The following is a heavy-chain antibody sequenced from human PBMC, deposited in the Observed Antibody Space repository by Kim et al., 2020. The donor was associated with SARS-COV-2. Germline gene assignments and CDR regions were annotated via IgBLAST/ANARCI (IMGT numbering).Heavy chain of an antibody. Sequence: GGSLRLFCAASGFTFSSFSMNWVRQAPGKGLEWVSFISGTGKTLYYADSVKGRFTISRDNAKSSLFLQMNSLRAEDTAVYYCARDERSGLDAFDIWGQGT. J-gene: IGHJ3*02. D-gene: IGHD3-16*01. CDR1: GFTFSSFS. CDR3: ARDERSGLDAFDI. V-gene: IGHV3-48*04. CDR2: ISGTGKTL.